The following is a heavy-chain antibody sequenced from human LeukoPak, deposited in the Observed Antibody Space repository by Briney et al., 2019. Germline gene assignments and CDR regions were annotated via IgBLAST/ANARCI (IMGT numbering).Heavy chain of an antibody. CDR1: GYTFTGYY. J-gene: IGHJ3*02. V-gene: IGHV1-2*02. D-gene: IGHD6-13*01. CDR2: INPNSGGT. Sequence: ASVKVSCKASGYTFTGYYMHWVRQAPRQGLEWMGWINPNSGGTNYAQKFQGRVTMTRDTSISTAYMELSRLRSDDTAVYYCARGNRIAAAGTDAFDIWGQGTMVTVSS. CDR3: ARGNRIAAAGTDAFDI.